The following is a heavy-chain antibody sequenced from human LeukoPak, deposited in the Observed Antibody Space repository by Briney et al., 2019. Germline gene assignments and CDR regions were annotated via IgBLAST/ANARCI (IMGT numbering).Heavy chain of an antibody. D-gene: IGHD3-16*01. Sequence: ASVKVSCKASGYTFTSYDINWVRQAPGQGLEWMGWMNPNSGNTGYAQKFQGRVTMTRNTSISTAYMELSSLRSEDTAVYYCAREGARGGGDDYWGQGTLVTVSS. CDR1: GYTFTSYD. CDR2: MNPNSGNT. J-gene: IGHJ4*02. CDR3: AREGARGGGDDY. V-gene: IGHV1-8*01.